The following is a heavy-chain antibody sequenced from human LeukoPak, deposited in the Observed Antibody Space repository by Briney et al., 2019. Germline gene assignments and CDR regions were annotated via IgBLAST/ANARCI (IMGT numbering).Heavy chain of an antibody. CDR1: GFTFSSYG. D-gene: IGHD6-19*01. CDR3: AKEVSSGWYGDNWFDP. Sequence: TGGSLRLSCAASGFTFSSYGMHWVRQAPGKGLEWVAVISYDGSNKYYADSVKGRFTISRDNSKNTLYLQMNSLRAEDTAVYYCAKEVSSGWYGDNWFDPWGQGTLVTVSS. V-gene: IGHV3-30*18. CDR2: ISYDGSNK. J-gene: IGHJ5*02.